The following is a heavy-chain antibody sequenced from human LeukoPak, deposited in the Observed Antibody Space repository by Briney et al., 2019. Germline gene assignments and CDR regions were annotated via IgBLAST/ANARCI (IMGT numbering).Heavy chain of an antibody. V-gene: IGHV1-69*13. D-gene: IGHD4-17*01. J-gene: IGHJ6*02. CDR1: GGTFSSYA. Sequence: ASVKVSCKASGGTFSSYAISWVRQAPGQGLEWMGGIIPIFGTANYAQKFQGRVTITADESTSTAYMELSSLRSEDTAVYYCARRGLSTVTTGYGMDVWGQGTTVTVSS. CDR3: ARRGLSTVTTGYGMDV. CDR2: IIPIFGTA.